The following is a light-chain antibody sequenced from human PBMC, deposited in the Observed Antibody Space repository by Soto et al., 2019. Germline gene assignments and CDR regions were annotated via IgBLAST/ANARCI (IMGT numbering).Light chain of an antibody. CDR3: QHYNSYPWT. CDR2: KAS. Sequence: DIQMTQSPSTLSASVGDRVTITCRASQSISSWLAWYQQKPGKAPKLPIYKASSLESGVPSRFSGSGSGTEFTLTISSLQPDDFATYYCQHYNSYPWTFGQGTKVDIK. V-gene: IGKV1-5*03. J-gene: IGKJ1*01. CDR1: QSISSW.